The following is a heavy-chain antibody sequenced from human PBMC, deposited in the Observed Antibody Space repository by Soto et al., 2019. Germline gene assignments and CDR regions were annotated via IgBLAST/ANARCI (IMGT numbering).Heavy chain of an antibody. Sequence: SQTLSLTCAISGDSVSSNSAAWNWIRQSPSRGLEWLGRTYYRSKWYNDYAVSVKSRITINPDASKNQFSLQLNPVTPEDAAVYYFASSAGLAAAGAGCYFFYFMDVWGKGTTVTLFS. D-gene: IGHD6-13*01. CDR3: ASSAGLAAAGAGCYFFYFMDV. CDR1: GDSVSSNSAA. J-gene: IGHJ6*03. V-gene: IGHV6-1*01. CDR2: TYYRSKWYN.